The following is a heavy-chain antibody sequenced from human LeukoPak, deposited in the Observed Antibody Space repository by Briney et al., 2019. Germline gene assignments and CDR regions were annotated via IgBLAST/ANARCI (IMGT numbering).Heavy chain of an antibody. CDR1: GGTFISYA. J-gene: IGHJ5*02. CDR2: IIPIFGTA. V-gene: IGHV1-69*01. Sequence: RGASVKVSCKASGGTFISYAISRVRQAPGQGLEWMGGIIPIFGTANYAQKFQGRVTITADESTSTAYMELSSLRSEDTAVYYCARDVSTMVRGVIIPWFDPWGQGTLVTVSS. D-gene: IGHD3-10*01. CDR3: ARDVSTMVRGVIIPWFDP.